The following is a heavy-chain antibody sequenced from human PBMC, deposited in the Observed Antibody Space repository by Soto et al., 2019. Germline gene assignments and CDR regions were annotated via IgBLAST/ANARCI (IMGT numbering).Heavy chain of an antibody. J-gene: IGHJ6*02. Sequence: GESLKISCKGSGYSFTSYWIGWVRQMPGKGLEWMGIIYPGDSDTRYSPSFQGQVTISADKSISTAYLQWSSLKASDTAMYYCERRPYDILTGYYKLIGYYGMDVWGQGTTVTVSS. CDR3: ERRPYDILTGYYKLIGYYGMDV. D-gene: IGHD3-9*01. CDR1: GYSFTSYW. V-gene: IGHV5-51*01. CDR2: IYPGDSDT.